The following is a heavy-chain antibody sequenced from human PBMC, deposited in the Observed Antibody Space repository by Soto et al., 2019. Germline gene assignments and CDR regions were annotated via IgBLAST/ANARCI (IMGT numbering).Heavy chain of an antibody. Sequence: PGGSLRLSCAASGFTFSGSWMHWVRQAPGKGLIWVSRINGDGSNIGYADSVKGRFTISRDNVKNTVYLQMNSLRVEDMAVYYCGREVGGGMDVRGQGTTVTVSS. J-gene: IGHJ6*02. CDR3: GREVGGGMDV. CDR2: INGDGSNI. CDR1: GFTFSGSW. D-gene: IGHD1-26*01. V-gene: IGHV3-74*01.